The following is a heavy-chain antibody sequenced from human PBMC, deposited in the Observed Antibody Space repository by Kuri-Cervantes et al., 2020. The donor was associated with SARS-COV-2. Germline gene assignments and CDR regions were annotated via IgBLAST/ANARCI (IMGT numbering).Heavy chain of an antibody. CDR1: GGSVSSGSYY. J-gene: IGHJ6*02. CDR3: ARDGPLQGGSCYFSRTCLADV. D-gene: IGHD2-15*01. CDR2: IYYSGST. Sequence: GSLRLSCTVSGGSVSSGSYYWSWIRQPPGKGLEWIGYIYYSGSTNYNPSLKSRVTISVDTSKNQFSLKLSSVTAADTAVYYCARDGPLQGGSCYFSRTCLADVWGQGTTVTVSS. V-gene: IGHV4-61*01.